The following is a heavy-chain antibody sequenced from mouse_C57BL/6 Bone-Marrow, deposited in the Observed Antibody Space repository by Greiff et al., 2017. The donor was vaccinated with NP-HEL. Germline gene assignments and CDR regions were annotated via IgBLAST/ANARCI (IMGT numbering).Heavy chain of an antibody. CDR3: AREEELRLRAY. V-gene: IGHV5-4*01. J-gene: IGHJ3*01. CDR2: ISDGGSYT. Sequence: DVHLVESGGGLVKPGGSLKLSCAASGFTFSSYAMSWVRQTPEKRLEWVATISDGGSYTYYPDNVKGRFTISRDNAKNNLYLQMSHLKSEDTAMYYCAREEELRLRAYWGQGTLVTVSA. D-gene: IGHD3-2*02. CDR1: GFTFSSYA.